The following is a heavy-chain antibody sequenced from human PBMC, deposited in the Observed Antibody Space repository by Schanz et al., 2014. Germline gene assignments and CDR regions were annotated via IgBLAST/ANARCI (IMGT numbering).Heavy chain of an antibody. Sequence: QGQLVQSGAEVKKPGSSVKVSCKASGYTFTSYYMHWVRQAPGQGLEWMGIINPSGGSTSYAQKFQGRVTMTRDTSTSTVYMELSSLRSDDTAVYYCVRDAGWAFGDYHGMDVWGQGTSVTVSS. V-gene: IGHV1-46*01. CDR2: INPSGGST. CDR3: VRDAGWAFGDYHGMDV. J-gene: IGHJ6*02. D-gene: IGHD3-10*01. CDR1: GYTFTSYY.